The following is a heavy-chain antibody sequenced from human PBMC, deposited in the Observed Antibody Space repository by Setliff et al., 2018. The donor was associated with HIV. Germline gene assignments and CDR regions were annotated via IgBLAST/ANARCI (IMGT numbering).Heavy chain of an antibody. CDR1: GGSISSHY. CDR2: TYYSGGT. D-gene: IGHD3-3*01. Sequence: PSETLSLTCTVSGGSISSHYWSWIRQPPGKGLEWIGFTYYSGGTNYNPPLKSRVTISVDTSKNHFSLNLTSVTAADTAIYCARNGVGDAPFDSWGQGTLVTVSS. CDR3: ARNGVGDAPFDS. V-gene: IGHV4-59*11. J-gene: IGHJ4*02.